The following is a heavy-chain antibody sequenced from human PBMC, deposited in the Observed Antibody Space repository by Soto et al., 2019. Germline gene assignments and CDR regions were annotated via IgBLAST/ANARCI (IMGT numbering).Heavy chain of an antibody. CDR1: GGSISSGGSS. CDR2: IYHSGST. J-gene: IGHJ4*02. V-gene: IGHV4-30-2*01. D-gene: IGHD2-15*01. Sequence: QLQLQESGSGLVKPSQTLSLTCAVSGGSISSGGSSWTWIRQPPGKGLEWIGYIYHSGSTYYNPSLTSRVTISVDRSKNQFPLKLTSVTAADTAVYYCARGAVVNFDSWGQGTLVTVSS. CDR3: ARGAVVNFDS.